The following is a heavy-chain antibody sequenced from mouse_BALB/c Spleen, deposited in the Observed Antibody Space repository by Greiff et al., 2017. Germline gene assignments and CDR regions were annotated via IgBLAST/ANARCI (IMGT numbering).Heavy chain of an antibody. CDR3: ARLITTSYAMDY. D-gene: IGHD2-4*01. J-gene: IGHJ4*01. Sequence: VQLQQSGAELVRPGVSVKISCKGSGYTFTDYAMHWVKQSHAKSLEWIGVISTYYGDASYNQKFKGKATMTVDKSSSTAYMELARLTSEDSAIYYCARLITTSYAMDYWGQGTSVTVSS. V-gene: IGHV1S137*01. CDR2: ISTYYGDA. CDR1: GYTFTDYA.